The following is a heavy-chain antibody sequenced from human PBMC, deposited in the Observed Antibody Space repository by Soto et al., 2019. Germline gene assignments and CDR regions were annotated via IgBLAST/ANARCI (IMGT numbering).Heavy chain of an antibody. D-gene: IGHD3-22*01. J-gene: IGHJ5*02. Sequence: GASVKVSCKASGYTFTSYGISWVRQAPGQGLEWMGWMNPNSGNTGYAQKFQGRVTMTRNTSISTAYMELSSLRSEDTAVYYCARMTYYYDSSGYPLDPWGQGTLVTVSS. CDR3: ARMTYYYDSSGYPLDP. CDR2: MNPNSGNT. V-gene: IGHV1-8*02. CDR1: GYTFTSYG.